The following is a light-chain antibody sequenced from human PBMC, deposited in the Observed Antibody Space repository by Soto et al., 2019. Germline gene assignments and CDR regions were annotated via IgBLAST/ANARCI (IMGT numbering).Light chain of an antibody. V-gene: IGKV3-15*01. CDR3: QQHNAWPLT. Sequence: IVLTQSPGTLSVSPGERVILSCRASQTLRNKLAWYQQKPGQAPRLLIYGVFTRATGIPARFSGSGSGTEVTLTNNSLQSEEFAIYYCQQHNAWPLTFGPGSKQDLK. CDR1: QTLRNK. J-gene: IGKJ3*01. CDR2: GVF.